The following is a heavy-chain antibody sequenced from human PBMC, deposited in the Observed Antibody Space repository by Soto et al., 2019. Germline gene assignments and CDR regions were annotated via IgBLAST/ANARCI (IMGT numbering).Heavy chain of an antibody. CDR2: MNPNSGNT. CDR3: ARRRYFDTLLDP. Sequence: ASVKVSCKASGYTFTSYDINWVRQATGQGLEYLGWMNPNSGNTAYVQKFQGRVTMTWDTSITTAYMELSSLKASDTATYYCARRRYFDTLLDPWGQGTLVTV. D-gene: IGHD3-9*01. J-gene: IGHJ5*02. CDR1: GYTFTSYD. V-gene: IGHV1-8*01.